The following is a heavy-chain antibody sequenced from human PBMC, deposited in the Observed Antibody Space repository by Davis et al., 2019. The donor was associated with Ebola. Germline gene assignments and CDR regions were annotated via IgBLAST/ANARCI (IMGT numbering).Heavy chain of an antibody. CDR1: GFTFSSYW. Sequence: ESLKISCAASGFTFSSYWMSWIRQPPGKGLEWIGYIYYSGSTNYNPSLKSRVTISVDTSKNQFSLKLSSVTAADTAVYYCARRVPAAAFDIWGQGTMVTVSS. CDR2: IYYSGST. CDR3: ARRVPAAAFDI. J-gene: IGHJ3*02. V-gene: IGHV4-59*01. D-gene: IGHD2-2*01.